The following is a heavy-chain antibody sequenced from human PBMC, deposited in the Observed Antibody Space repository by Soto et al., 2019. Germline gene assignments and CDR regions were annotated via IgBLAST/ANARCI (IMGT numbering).Heavy chain of an antibody. CDR1: GGTFSSYS. D-gene: IGHD1-26*01. CDR2: IFPIFSTA. J-gene: IGHJ4*02. V-gene: IGHV1-69*01. Sequence: QVQLVQSGAEVKKPGSSVKVSCKASGGTFSSYSINWVRQAPGQGLEWMGRIFPIFSTANYAQKFQGRVTITADESTSTAYMELSSLRSEDTAVYYCARDGGRHSGGIDYWGQGTLVTVSS. CDR3: ARDGGRHSGGIDY.